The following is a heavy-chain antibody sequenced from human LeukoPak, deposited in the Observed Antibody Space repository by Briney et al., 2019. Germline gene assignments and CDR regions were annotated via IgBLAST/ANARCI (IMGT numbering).Heavy chain of an antibody. Sequence: GGSLRLSCAASGFTFSSYWMSWVRQAPGKGLEWVANIKQDGSEKYYVDSVKGRFTISRDNAKTSLYLQMNSLRAEDTAVYYCARDLPYYDSSGSNFDYWGQGTLVTVSS. D-gene: IGHD3-22*01. CDR1: GFTFSSYW. V-gene: IGHV3-7*01. CDR2: IKQDGSEK. CDR3: ARDLPYYDSSGSNFDY. J-gene: IGHJ4*02.